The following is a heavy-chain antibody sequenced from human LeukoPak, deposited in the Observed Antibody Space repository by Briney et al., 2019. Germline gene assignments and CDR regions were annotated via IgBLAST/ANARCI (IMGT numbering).Heavy chain of an antibody. CDR1: GYSMSSGYF. V-gene: IGHV4-38-2*02. CDR3: AKHKPIKIFGVVRQPRGWFDP. Sequence: SETLSLTCTVSGYSMSSGYFWGWIRQTPGKGLEWLGSIYYSGNIYYNPSLQSRVTISVDTSKNQFFLKLNSVSAADTAVYYCAKHKPIKIFGVVRQPRGWFDPWGQGTLVTVSS. D-gene: IGHD3-3*01. CDR2: IYYSGNI. J-gene: IGHJ5*02.